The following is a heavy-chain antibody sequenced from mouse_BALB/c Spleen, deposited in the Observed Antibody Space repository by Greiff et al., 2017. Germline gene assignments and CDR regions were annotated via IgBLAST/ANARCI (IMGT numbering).Heavy chain of an antibody. D-gene: IGHD2-2*01. CDR1: GFTFSSYA. Sequence: EVKLVESGGGLVKPGGSLKLSCAASGFTFSSYAMSWVRQTPEKRLEWVASISSGGSTYYPDSVKGRFTISRDNARNILYLQMSSLRSEDTAMYYCARGEGLPYYFDYWGQGTTLTVSS. CDR3: ARGEGLPYYFDY. J-gene: IGHJ2*01. V-gene: IGHV5-6-5*01. CDR2: ISSGGST.